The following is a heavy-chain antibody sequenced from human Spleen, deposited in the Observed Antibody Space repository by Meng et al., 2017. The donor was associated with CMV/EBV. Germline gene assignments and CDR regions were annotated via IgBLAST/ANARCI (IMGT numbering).Heavy chain of an antibody. J-gene: IGHJ6*02. CDR3: ARAYYYDSSGPWGYYGMDV. CDR2: ISSYNSNT. V-gene: IGHV1-18*01. CDR1: GHTFNSYG. Sequence: ASVKVSCKASGHTFNSYGITWVRQAPGQGLEWVGWISSYNSNTNYAQKFLGRVTLTTDTSTSIAYMELRSLRSDDTAVYYCARAYYYDSSGPWGYYGMDVWGQGTTVTVSS. D-gene: IGHD3-22*01.